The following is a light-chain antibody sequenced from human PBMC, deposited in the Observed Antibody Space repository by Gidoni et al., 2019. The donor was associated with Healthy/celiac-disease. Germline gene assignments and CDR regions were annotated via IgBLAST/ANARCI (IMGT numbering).Light chain of an antibody. J-gene: IGKJ1*01. Sequence: DIQMTPSPSTLSASVGYRVTITCRASQSISSWLAWYQQKPGKAPKLLSYDASSLESGVPSRFSGSGSGTEFTLTISSLQPDDFATYYCQRYNSYPWTFGQGTKVEIK. CDR1: QSISSW. CDR3: QRYNSYPWT. V-gene: IGKV1-5*01. CDR2: DAS.